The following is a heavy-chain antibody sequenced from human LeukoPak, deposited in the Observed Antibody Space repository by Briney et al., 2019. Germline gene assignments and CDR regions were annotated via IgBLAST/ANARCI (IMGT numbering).Heavy chain of an antibody. J-gene: IGHJ5*02. Sequence: SVKVSCKASGGTFSSYALSWVRQAPGQGLEWMGGIIPIFGTANYAQKFQGRVTITADESTSTAYMELSSLGSEDTAVYYCARGVLRYFDWLYGWGQGTLVTVSS. CDR2: IIPIFGTA. D-gene: IGHD3-9*01. V-gene: IGHV1-69*13. CDR1: GGTFSSYA. CDR3: ARGVLRYFDWLYG.